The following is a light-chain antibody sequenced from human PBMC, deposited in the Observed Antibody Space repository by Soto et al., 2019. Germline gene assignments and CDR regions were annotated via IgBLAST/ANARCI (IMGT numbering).Light chain of an antibody. V-gene: IGKV3-11*01. CDR3: QQYGSSGT. Sequence: EFVLTQSPGTRSLSPGERATLSFRASQSVGSYLAWYQHKPGQAPRLLISDASNRATGIPARFSGSGSETDFTLTISSLEPEDFAVYYCQQYGSSGTFGQGTKVDIK. CDR2: DAS. J-gene: IGKJ1*01. CDR1: QSVGSY.